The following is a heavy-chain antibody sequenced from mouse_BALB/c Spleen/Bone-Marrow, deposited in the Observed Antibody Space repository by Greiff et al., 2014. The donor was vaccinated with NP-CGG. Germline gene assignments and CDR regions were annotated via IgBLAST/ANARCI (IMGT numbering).Heavy chain of an antibody. V-gene: IGHV1-9*01. Sequence: QVQLKESGAELMKPWASMKISCKATGYTSSSYWIEWVKQRPGHGLEWIGEILPGSGSTNYNERFKGKATFTADTSSNTAYMQLSSLTSEDSAVYYCARAYYVNYDAMDYWGQGTSVTVPS. D-gene: IGHD2-10*01. CDR1: GYTSSSYW. J-gene: IGHJ4*01. CDR2: ILPGSGST. CDR3: ARAYYVNYDAMDY.